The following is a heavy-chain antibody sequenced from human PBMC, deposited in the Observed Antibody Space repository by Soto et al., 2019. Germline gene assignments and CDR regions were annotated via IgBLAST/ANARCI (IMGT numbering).Heavy chain of an antibody. D-gene: IGHD6-6*01. CDR3: SKFKYSTSVRYLQH. CDR1: GYSFTTHW. CDR2: IDPSNSYI. V-gene: IGHV5-10-1*01. Sequence: HGESLKISCQGSGYSFTTHWITWVRQTPGKGLEWMGRIDPSNSYINYSPSFQGHVTISVDRSISTAYLQWSRLEASDTAIYYCSKFKYSTSVRYLQHWGQGTPVTVSS. J-gene: IGHJ1*01.